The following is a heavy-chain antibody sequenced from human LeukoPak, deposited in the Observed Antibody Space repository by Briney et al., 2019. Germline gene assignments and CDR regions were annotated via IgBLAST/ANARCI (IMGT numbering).Heavy chain of an antibody. V-gene: IGHV4-38-2*01. J-gene: IGHJ3*02. D-gene: IGHD3-22*01. CDR1: GYSTSSGYY. Sequence: SETLSLTCAVSGYSTSSGYYWGWIRQPPGKGLEGIGEISHSGSTNYNPSLKSRVTISVDTSKNQFSPQLSSVTAADTAVYYCARGLYYYDSSGYYFDAFDIWGQGTMVTVSS. CDR3: ARGLYYYDSSGYYFDAFDI. CDR2: ISHSGST.